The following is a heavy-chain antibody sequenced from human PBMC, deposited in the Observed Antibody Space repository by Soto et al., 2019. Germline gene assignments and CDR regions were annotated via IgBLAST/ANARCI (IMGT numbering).Heavy chain of an antibody. CDR3: ARDLKTPAAGIDY. CDR1: GFTFSSYE. J-gene: IGHJ4*02. Sequence: PGGSLRLSCAASGFTFSSYEMNWVRQAPGKGLEWVSYISSSGSTIYYADSVKGRFTISRDNAKNSLYLQMNSLRAEDTAVYYCARDLKTPAAGIDYWGQGTLVTVSS. D-gene: IGHD6-13*01. V-gene: IGHV3-48*03. CDR2: ISSSGSTI.